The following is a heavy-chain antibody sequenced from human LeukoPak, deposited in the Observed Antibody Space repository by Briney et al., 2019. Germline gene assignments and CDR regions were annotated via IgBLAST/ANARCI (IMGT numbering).Heavy chain of an antibody. D-gene: IGHD4-17*01. CDR1: GGSISSYY. J-gene: IGHJ2*01. CDR3: ARDGPTAYFGL. CDR2: IYYSGST. V-gene: IGHV4-59*12. Sequence: PSETLSLTCTVSGGSISSYYWSWIRQPPGKGLEWIGYIYYSGSTNYNPSLKSRVTISIDTSKNQFSLKLSSVTAADTAVYYCARDGPTAYFGLWGRGTLVTVSS.